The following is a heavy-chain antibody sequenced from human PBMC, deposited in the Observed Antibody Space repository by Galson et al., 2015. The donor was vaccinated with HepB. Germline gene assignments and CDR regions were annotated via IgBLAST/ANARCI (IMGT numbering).Heavy chain of an antibody. J-gene: IGHJ3*01. Sequence: SLRLSCAASGSTFSTSTITWVRQTPTKGLQWVSSISTIGENIHYAESVKGRFTVARDNSKNTVFLQMNSLRAEDTAVYYCATTRFGSGAYWTVEGWGQGTLVTVSS. CDR1: GSTFSTST. V-gene: IGHV3-21*06. CDR3: ATTRFGSGAYWTVEG. CDR2: ISTIGENI. D-gene: IGHD3-22*01.